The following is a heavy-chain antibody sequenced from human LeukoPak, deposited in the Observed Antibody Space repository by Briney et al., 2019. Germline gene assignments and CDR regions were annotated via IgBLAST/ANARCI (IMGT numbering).Heavy chain of an antibody. J-gene: IGHJ4*02. CDR1: GFTFSSYA. Sequence: GGSLRLSCAASGFTFSSYAMSWVRQAPGKGLEGVSAISGSGGSTYYADSVKGRFTISRDNSKNTLYMQMNSLRAEDTAVYYCAKDHHHYGSGTNFDYWGQGTLVTVSS. V-gene: IGHV3-23*01. CDR2: ISGSGGST. D-gene: IGHD3-10*01. CDR3: AKDHHHYGSGTNFDY.